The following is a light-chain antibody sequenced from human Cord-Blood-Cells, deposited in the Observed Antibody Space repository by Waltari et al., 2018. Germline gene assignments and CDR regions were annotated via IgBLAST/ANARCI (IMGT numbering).Light chain of an antibody. CDR1: RSDVGSYNL. J-gene: IGLJ2*01. CDR2: EVS. V-gene: IGLV2-23*02. CDR3: CSYAGSSTLV. Sequence: QSALTQPASVSGSPGQSIPISCTGTRSDVGSYNLVSWYQQHPGKAPKLMIDEVSKRPAGVSNRFSGSKSGNTASLTISGLQAEDEADYYCCSYAGSSTLVFGGGTNLTVL.